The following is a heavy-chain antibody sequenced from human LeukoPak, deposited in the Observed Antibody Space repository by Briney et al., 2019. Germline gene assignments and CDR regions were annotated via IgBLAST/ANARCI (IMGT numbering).Heavy chain of an antibody. V-gene: IGHV4-59*01. J-gene: IGHJ4*02. CDR2: ISYSGGT. D-gene: IGHD3-10*01. CDR1: GVSISTFY. CDR3: ARARESDQ. Sequence: SETLSLTCTVSGVSISTFYWSWIRQPPGKGLEWIGYISYSGGTNYNPSLKSRVSISVDTSKNQFSLKLHSVTAADTAVYYCARARESDQWGQGTLVTVSS.